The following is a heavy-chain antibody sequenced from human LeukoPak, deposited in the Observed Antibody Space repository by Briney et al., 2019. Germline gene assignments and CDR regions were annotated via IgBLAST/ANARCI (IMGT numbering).Heavy chain of an antibody. D-gene: IGHD3-10*01. V-gene: IGHV3-9*01. CDR3: AKGEGTLLWYGELSA. CDR2: ISWNSGST. Sequence: GGSLRLSCAASGFTFDSYSMHWVRQAPGKGLEWVAGISWNSGSTGYADSVKGRFTISTNNSKHSPYREMNRLRAEDTAFYYCAKGEGTLLWYGELSAGGEGTLLAVS. CDR1: GFTFDSYS. J-gene: IGHJ1*01.